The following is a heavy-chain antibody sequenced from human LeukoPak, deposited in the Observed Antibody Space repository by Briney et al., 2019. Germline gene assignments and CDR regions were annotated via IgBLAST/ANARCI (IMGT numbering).Heavy chain of an antibody. CDR1: GYSVCSGCY. CDR2: LYHSGTT. Sequence: SETLPLTCSVSGYSVCSGCYWGWIRQSPGKGLEWIGSLYHSGTTFYNPSLKSRLTLSVDTSKNELYLKLSSVTAADTDVYYCARHIAAAGYYRWFDPWGQGTLVTVSS. J-gene: IGHJ5*02. CDR3: ARHIAAAGYYRWFDP. D-gene: IGHD6-13*01. V-gene: IGHV4-38-2*02.